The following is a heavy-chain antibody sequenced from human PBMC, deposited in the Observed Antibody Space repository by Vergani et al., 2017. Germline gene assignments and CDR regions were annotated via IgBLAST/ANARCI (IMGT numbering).Heavy chain of an antibody. CDR2: IYVSGIT. CDR1: GASINNDFYY. D-gene: IGHD4-23*01. CDR3: SRDNKQLRPRAFDL. J-gene: IGHJ3*01. V-gene: IGHV4-61*02. Sequence: QVQLQESGPGLVKPSQPLSLTCTVSGASINNDFYYWHWIRQPAGKGLEWIGRIYVSGITDYNSSLQSRVSMSVDTSKNQFSLTLTSVTAADTAVYYCSRDNKQLRPRAFDLWCQETMVAVSS.